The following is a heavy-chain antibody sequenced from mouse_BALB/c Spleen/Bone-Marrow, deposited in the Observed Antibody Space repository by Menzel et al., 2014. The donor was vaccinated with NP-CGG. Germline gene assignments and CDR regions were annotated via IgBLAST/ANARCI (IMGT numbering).Heavy chain of an antibody. Sequence: EVKLMESGPGLVKPSQSLSLTCFVTGYSITSGYYWNWIRQFPGNKLEWMGYISYDGSNNYNPSLKNRISITRDTSKNQFFLKLNSVTTEDTATYYCARGYEPPYAMDYWGQGTSVTVSS. J-gene: IGHJ4*01. CDR2: ISYDGSN. D-gene: IGHD2-2*01. CDR3: ARGYEPPYAMDY. V-gene: IGHV3-6*02. CDR1: GYSITSGYY.